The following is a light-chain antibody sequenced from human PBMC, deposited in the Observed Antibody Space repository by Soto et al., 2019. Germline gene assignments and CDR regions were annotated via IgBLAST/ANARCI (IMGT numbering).Light chain of an antibody. V-gene: IGLV1-44*01. CDR2: SNN. CDR3: AAWDDSLNGYV. J-gene: IGLJ1*01. CDR1: SSNIGSYT. Sequence: QSALTQPPSASGTTGQRVTISCSGSSSNIGSYTVNWYQQLPGTAPKLLIYSNNQRPSGVPDRFSGSKSGTSASLAISGIQSEDEADYYCAAWDDSLNGYVFGTGTKLTVL.